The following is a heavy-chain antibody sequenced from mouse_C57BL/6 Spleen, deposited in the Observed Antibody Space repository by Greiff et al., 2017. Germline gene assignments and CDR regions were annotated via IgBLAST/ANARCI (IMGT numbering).Heavy chain of an antibody. CDR2: IRNKANNHAT. D-gene: IGHD2-4*01. V-gene: IGHV6-6*01. CDR1: GFTFSDAW. Sequence: EVKLQESGGGLVQPGGSMKLSCAASGFTFSDAWMDWVRQSPEKGLEWVAEIRNKANNHATYYAESVKGRFTISRDDSKSSVYLQMNSLRAEDTGIYYCTRRGGLRRGYYAMDYWGQGTSVTVSS. J-gene: IGHJ4*01. CDR3: TRRGGLRRGYYAMDY.